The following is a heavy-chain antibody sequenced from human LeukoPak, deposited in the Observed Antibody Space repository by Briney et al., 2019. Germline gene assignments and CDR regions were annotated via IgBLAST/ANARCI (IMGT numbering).Heavy chain of an antibody. CDR3: ASRYSYGYSFDY. V-gene: IGHV3-48*04. D-gene: IGHD5-18*01. J-gene: IGHJ4*02. CDR1: GFTFSSYS. Sequence: GGSLRLSCAASGFTFSSYSMNWVRQAPGKGLEWVSYISSSGSTIYYADSVKGRFTISRDNAKNSLYLQMNSLRAEDTAVYYCASRYSYGYSFDYWGQGTLVTVSS. CDR2: ISSSGSTI.